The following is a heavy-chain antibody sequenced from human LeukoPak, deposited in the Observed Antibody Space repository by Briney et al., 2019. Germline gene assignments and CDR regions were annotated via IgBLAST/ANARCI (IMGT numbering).Heavy chain of an antibody. CDR3: ARWSGGSDWLYHYGMDV. CDR1: GYTFNNYG. D-gene: IGHD6-19*01. Sequence: GASVKLSCKTSGYTFNNYGISWARQAPGQGLEWIGWISGYNGYTNSAQQFQGRVTLTMDTSTSTVYMELRSLRSDDTAVYYCARWSGGSDWLYHYGMDVWGQGTTVTVSS. CDR2: ISGYNGYT. V-gene: IGHV1-18*01. J-gene: IGHJ6*02.